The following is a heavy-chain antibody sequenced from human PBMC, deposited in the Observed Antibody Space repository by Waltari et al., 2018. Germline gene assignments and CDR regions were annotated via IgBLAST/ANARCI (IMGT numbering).Heavy chain of an antibody. CDR1: GASITSTKHY. CDR2: ISYNGAT. Sequence: QLQLQESGPGLVKPSETLSLTCSVSGASITSTKHYWGWIRQPPGQGLEWFATISYNGATYSSPSLRGRVTVSRDTSMNYVSLKLGSVTAADTAVYYCATYIGASVGTAAFDVWGQGTMVTVSS. J-gene: IGHJ3*01. V-gene: IGHV4-39*02. D-gene: IGHD5-12*01. CDR3: ATYIGASVGTAAFDV.